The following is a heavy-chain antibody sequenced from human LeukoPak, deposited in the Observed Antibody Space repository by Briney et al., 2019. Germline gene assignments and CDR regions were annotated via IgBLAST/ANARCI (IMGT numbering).Heavy chain of an antibody. J-gene: IGHJ4*02. CDR3: AKKGLVGTTDLRAFDY. D-gene: IGHD1-26*01. CDR2: IRQDGNKI. Sequence: GGSLRLSCAASGFIFSTYWMSWVRQAPGKGLEWVANIRQDGNKIYYVDSVKGRFTISRDNAKNSLYLQMNSLRAEDTAVYYCAKKGLVGTTDLRAFDYWGQGTLVTVSS. V-gene: IGHV3-7*03. CDR1: GFIFSTYW.